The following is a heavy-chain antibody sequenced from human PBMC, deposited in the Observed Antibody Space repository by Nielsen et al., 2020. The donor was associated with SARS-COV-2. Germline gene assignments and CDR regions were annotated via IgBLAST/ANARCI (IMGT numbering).Heavy chain of an antibody. CDR3: ATSGYSSGWGVY. V-gene: IGHV3-30*03. D-gene: IGHD6-19*01. CDR1: GFTFSSYG. CDR2: ISYDGSNK. J-gene: IGHJ4*02. Sequence: LKISCAASGFTFSSYGMHWVRQAPGKGLEWVAVISYDGSNKYYADSVKGRFTISRDNSKNTPYLQMNSLRAEDTAVYYCATSGYSSGWGVYWGQGTLVTVSS.